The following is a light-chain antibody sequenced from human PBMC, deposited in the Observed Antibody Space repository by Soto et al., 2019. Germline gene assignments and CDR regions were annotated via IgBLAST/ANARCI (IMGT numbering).Light chain of an antibody. CDR3: RSYTSSSTL. Sequence: QSVLTQPASVSGSPGQSITISCTGTSSDVGGYNYVSWYQQHPGKAPKLMIYEVSNRPSGVSNRFSGSKSANTASLTISGLQAEDEADYYCRSYTSSSTLFGTGTKVTVL. CDR2: EVS. J-gene: IGLJ1*01. V-gene: IGLV2-14*01. CDR1: SSDVGGYNY.